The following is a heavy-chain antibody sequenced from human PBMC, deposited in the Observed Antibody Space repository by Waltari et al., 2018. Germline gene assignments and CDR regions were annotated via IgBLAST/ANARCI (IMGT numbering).Heavy chain of an antibody. CDR2: IKSRGSGETV. V-gene: IGHV3-15*01. CDR3: TADLSEFGHGEIDF. Sequence: EVQLVESGGGLVEPGGSLRLSCPASGFRFTHAWMTWVRQAPGKGLEWVGLIKSRGSGETVDYAAPVKGRFTISRDDSKDTVYLQMSSLRVEDTALYYCTADLSEFGHGEIDFWGQGSQVTVSS. D-gene: IGHD3-3*01. J-gene: IGHJ4*02. CDR1: GFRFTHAW.